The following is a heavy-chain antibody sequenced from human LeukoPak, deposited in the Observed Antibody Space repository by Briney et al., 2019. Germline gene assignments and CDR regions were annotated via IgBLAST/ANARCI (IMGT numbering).Heavy chain of an antibody. J-gene: IGHJ4*02. CDR1: GGSISSYY. D-gene: IGHD6-19*01. CDR3: ARQGSGWYGSDY. CDR2: IYPSGST. V-gene: IGHV4-4*07. Sequence: PSETLSLTCTVSGGSISSYYWRWIRQPAGKGLEWIGRIYPSGSTDYNPSLKSRVTISVDTSKNHFSLNLSSVTAADTAVYYRARQGSGWYGSDYWGQGTLVTVSS.